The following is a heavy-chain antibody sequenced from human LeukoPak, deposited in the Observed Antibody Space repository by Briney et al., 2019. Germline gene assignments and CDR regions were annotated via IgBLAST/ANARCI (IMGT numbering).Heavy chain of an antibody. CDR2: IYYSGST. CDR3: ARMIVFSCFDY. V-gene: IGHV4-39*07. J-gene: IGHJ4*02. D-gene: IGHD3-22*01. CDR1: GGSISSGDYY. Sequence: SQTLSLTCTVSGGSISSGDYYWSWIRQPPGKGLEWIGSIYYSGSTYYNPSLKSRVTISVDTSKNQFSLKLSSVTAADTAVYFCARMIVFSCFDYWGQGTLVTVSS.